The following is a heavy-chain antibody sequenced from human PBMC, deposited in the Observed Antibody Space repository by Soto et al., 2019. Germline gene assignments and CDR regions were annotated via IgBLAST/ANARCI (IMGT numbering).Heavy chain of an antibody. CDR1: GYTFTSYD. CDR2: MSPNSANT. V-gene: IGHV1-8*01. CDR3: AREGYSSSSGSRGNWFEP. D-gene: IGHD6-6*01. Sequence: ASVKVSCKASGYTFTSYDINWLRQSTGQGLEWMGWMSPNSANTGYAQKFQGRVTMTRNTSISTAYMELSSLRSEDTAVYYCAREGYSSSSGSRGNWFEPWGQGTMVTVSS. J-gene: IGHJ5*02.